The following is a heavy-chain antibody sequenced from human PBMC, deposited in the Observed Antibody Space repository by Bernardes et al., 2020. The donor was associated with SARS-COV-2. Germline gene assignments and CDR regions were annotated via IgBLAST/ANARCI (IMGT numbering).Heavy chain of an antibody. CDR2: IAYDGSKR. CDR3: ARDSSALEKYDYFSVPRYYFDY. CDR1: GFTFSSYA. D-gene: IGHD5-12*01. Sequence: GGSLRLSCAASGFTFSSYAMSWVRQAPGKGLEWLAFIAYDGSKRFYTDAVQARLTISRDNYRNALYLEINNLRFDDTATYFCARDSSALEKYDYFSVPRYYFDYWGQGSLVTVSS. V-gene: IGHV3-30-3*01. J-gene: IGHJ4*02.